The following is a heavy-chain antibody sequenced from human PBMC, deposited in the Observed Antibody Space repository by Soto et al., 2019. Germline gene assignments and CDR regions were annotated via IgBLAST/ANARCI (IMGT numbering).Heavy chain of an antibody. CDR1: GGTFSSYA. CDR3: AGVYVAHHVTSSYGMDV. D-gene: IGHD5-12*01. Sequence: QVQLVQSGAEVKKPGSSVKVSCKASGGTFSSYAISWVRQAPGQGLEWMGGIIPIFGTANYAQKFQGRVTITADESTSTAHMELSSLRSEDTAVYYCAGVYVAHHVTSSYGMDVWGQGTTVTVSS. CDR2: IIPIFGTA. J-gene: IGHJ6*02. V-gene: IGHV1-69*01.